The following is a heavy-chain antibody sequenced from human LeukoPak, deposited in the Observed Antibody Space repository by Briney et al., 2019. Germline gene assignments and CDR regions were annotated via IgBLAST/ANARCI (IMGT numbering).Heavy chain of an antibody. J-gene: IGHJ4*02. CDR3: ARSGYTHYYDSSGYPEPFDY. D-gene: IGHD3-22*01. Sequence: PSETLSLTCTVSGYSISSGFYWGWIRQPPGKGPEWIGSIYHSGSTHYNSSLKSRVTISVDTSKNQLSLKLSSVTAADTAVYYCARSGYTHYYDSSGYPEPFDYWGQGTLVTVSS. CDR2: IYHSGST. CDR1: GYSISSGFY. V-gene: IGHV4-38-2*02.